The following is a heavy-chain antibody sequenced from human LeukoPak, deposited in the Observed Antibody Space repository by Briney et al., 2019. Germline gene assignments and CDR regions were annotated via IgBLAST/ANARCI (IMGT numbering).Heavy chain of an antibody. CDR1: GFTFSSYS. V-gene: IGHV3-21*01. Sequence: PGGSLRLSCAASGFTFSSYSMNWVRQAPGRGLEWVSSISSSSSYIYYADSVKGRFTISRDNAKNSLYLQMNSLRAEDTAVYYCARGHCSSTSCYGFDYWGQGTLVTVSS. D-gene: IGHD2-2*01. J-gene: IGHJ4*02. CDR3: ARGHCSSTSCYGFDY. CDR2: ISSSSSYI.